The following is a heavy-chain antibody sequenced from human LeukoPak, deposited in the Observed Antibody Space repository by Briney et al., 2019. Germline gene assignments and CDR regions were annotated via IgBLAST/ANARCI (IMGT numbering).Heavy chain of an antibody. V-gene: IGHV1-2*02. CDR2: INPDSGGP. Sequence: ASVTVSCKPSGYTFTGFYIHWVRQAPGQGLEWMGWINPDSGGPYYAQKFQGRVTMTRDTSISTAYMELSRLRFDDTAVYYCARVGSAWDPLDYWGQGTLVTVSS. CDR3: ARVGSAWDPLDY. J-gene: IGHJ4*02. D-gene: IGHD1-26*01. CDR1: GYTFTGFY.